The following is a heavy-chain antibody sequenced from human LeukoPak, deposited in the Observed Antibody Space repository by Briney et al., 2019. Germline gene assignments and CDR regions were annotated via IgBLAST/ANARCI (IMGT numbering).Heavy chain of an antibody. Sequence: TPSETLSLTCTVSGGSIGSYYWSWIRQPPGKGLEWIGYIYDSGSTNYNPSLKSRVTISVDTSKNQFSLKLSSVTAADTAVYYCARDASRRAAAGGWFDPWGQGTLVTVSS. CDR1: GGSIGSYY. J-gene: IGHJ5*02. D-gene: IGHD6-13*01. V-gene: IGHV4-59*12. CDR2: IYDSGST. CDR3: ARDASRRAAAGGWFDP.